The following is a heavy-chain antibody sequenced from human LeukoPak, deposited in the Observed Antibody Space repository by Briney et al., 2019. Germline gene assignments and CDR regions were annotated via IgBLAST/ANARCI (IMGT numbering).Heavy chain of an antibody. CDR2: IGIAGDT. J-gene: IGHJ5*02. Sequence: PGGSLRLSCAASGFTFSTYDVHWVRQATGQGLEWVSSIGIAGDTYYPDSVRGRFTISRENAKTSLYLQMNSLGAGDTAVYYCTRGTITGENWFDPWGRGTLVTVSS. CDR3: TRGTITGENWFDP. CDR1: GFTFSTYD. D-gene: IGHD7-27*01. V-gene: IGHV3-13*04.